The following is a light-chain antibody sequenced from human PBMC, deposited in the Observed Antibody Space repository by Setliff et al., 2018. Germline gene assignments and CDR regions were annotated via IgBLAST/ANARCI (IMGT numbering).Light chain of an antibody. Sequence: QSVLTQPASVSGSPGQSITISCSGTSSDVGAYDLVSWYKQHPGKAPKLIISDVSNRPSGVSNRFSGSKSGNTASLTISGLQAEDEADYYCSAYTSSSTYVFGTGTKVT. CDR3: SAYTSSSTYV. CDR2: DVS. CDR1: SSDVGAYDL. V-gene: IGLV2-14*03. J-gene: IGLJ1*01.